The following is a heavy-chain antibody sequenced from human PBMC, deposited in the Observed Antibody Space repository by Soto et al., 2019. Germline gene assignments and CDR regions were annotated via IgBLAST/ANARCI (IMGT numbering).Heavy chain of an antibody. CDR1: GFTFGDYT. CDR2: ISWNGDNV. V-gene: IGHV3-9*01. Sequence: GGSLRLSCAASGFTFGDYTMHWVRQAPGKGLEWVSGISWNGDNVGYADSVKGRFTISRDNAKNSLYLQMNSLRAEDTALYFCAKHQSSSWSENRFDQWGQGTMVTVSS. CDR3: AKHQSSSWSENRFDQ. D-gene: IGHD6-13*01. J-gene: IGHJ5*02.